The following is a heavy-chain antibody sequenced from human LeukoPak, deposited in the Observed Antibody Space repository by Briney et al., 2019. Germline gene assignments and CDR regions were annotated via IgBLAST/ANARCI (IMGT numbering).Heavy chain of an antibody. CDR3: ARSFNGFIDS. V-gene: IGHV4-39*01. J-gene: IGHJ4*02. Sequence: SETLSLTCTVSGGSINSNNYYWGWIRQPPGKGLEWIGSIYSSGSAYYNPSLKSRVTISVDTSKNQFSLQLNSVTPEDAAMYYCARSFNGFIDSWGQGTLVTVSS. CDR2: IYSSGSA. CDR1: GGSINSNNYY. D-gene: IGHD2-8*01.